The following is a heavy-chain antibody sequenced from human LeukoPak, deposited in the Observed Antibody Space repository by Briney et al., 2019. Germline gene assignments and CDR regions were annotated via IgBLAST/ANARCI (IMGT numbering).Heavy chain of an antibody. CDR3: ASLLSGGWEKRDYYFDY. CDR2: FDLEDGET. CDR1: GYTLTELS. Sequence: ASVKVSCKVSGYTLTELSMHWVRHAPGKGLEWMGGFDLEDGETIYAQKFQGRVTMTEDTSTDTAYMELSSLRSEDTAVYYCASLLSGGWEKRDYYFDYWGQGTLVTVSS. V-gene: IGHV1-24*01. D-gene: IGHD6-19*01. J-gene: IGHJ4*02.